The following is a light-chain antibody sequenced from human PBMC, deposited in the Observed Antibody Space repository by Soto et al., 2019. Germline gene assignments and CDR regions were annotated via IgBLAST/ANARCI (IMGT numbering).Light chain of an antibody. CDR1: QTIRSNY. J-gene: IGKJ1*01. CDR3: QQYGSSPWT. V-gene: IGKV3-20*01. CDR2: GAS. Sequence: ETVLTQSPGTLSLSPGERVTLSCRASQTIRSNYLAWYRQTPGQAPRLLIYGASNRATGIADRFSGSGSGTDFTLIISSLEPEDFALYYGQQYGSSPWTFGQGTKVEIK.